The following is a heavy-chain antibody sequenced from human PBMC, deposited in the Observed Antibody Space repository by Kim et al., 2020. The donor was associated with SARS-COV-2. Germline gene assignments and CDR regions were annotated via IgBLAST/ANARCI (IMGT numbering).Heavy chain of an antibody. D-gene: IGHD5-18*01. V-gene: IGHV4-39*01. CDR1: GGSISSSSYY. CDR3: ASTRGYSYGTTINWFDP. Sequence: SETLSLTCTVSGGSISSSSYYWGWIRQPPGKGLEWIGSIYYSGSAYYNPSLKSRVTISVDTSKNQFSLKLSSVTAADTAVYYCASTRGYSYGTTINWFDPWGQGTLVTVSS. J-gene: IGHJ5*02. CDR2: IYYSGSA.